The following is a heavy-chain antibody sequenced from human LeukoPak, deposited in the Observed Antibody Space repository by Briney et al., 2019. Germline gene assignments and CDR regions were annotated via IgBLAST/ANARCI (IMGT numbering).Heavy chain of an antibody. D-gene: IGHD1-26*01. CDR2: IYNDGSST. Sequence: GGSLRLSCAVSGLTFSNYWIHWVRQAPGKGLVWVSRIYNDGSSTSYADSVKGRFNISRDNAKSTLYLQMNSLRAEDTAVYYCARVRGGSGSSYAADAFDIWGQGTMVTVSS. CDR1: GLTFSNYW. V-gene: IGHV3-74*01. CDR3: ARVRGGSGSSYAADAFDI. J-gene: IGHJ3*02.